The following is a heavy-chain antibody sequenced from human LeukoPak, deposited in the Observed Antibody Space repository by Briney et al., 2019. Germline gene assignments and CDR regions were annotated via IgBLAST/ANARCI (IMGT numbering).Heavy chain of an antibody. V-gene: IGHV1-18*01. CDR3: ARDYGDYYFDY. D-gene: IGHD4-17*01. CDR1: GYTFTSYG. CDR2: ISAYNGNT. Sequence: GASVKVSCKASGYTFTSYGISWVRQAPGQGLEWMGWISAYNGNTNYAQKLQGRVTMTTDTSTNTAYMELSRLRSDDTAVYYCARDYGDYYFDYWGQGTLVTVSS. J-gene: IGHJ4*02.